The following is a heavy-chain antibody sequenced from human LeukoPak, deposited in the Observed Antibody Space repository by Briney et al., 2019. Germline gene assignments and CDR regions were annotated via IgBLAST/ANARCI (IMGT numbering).Heavy chain of an antibody. CDR1: GFTFSSYA. J-gene: IGHJ4*02. Sequence: GGSLRLSCAASGFTFSSYAMPWVRQAPGKGLEWVAVISYDGSDKNYADSVKGRFTISRDNSKNTLYLQMNSLRADDTAVYYCARAVYRSGGYYFDYWGQGTLVIVSS. V-gene: IGHV3-30*04. D-gene: IGHD6-19*01. CDR3: ARAVYRSGGYYFDY. CDR2: ISYDGSDK.